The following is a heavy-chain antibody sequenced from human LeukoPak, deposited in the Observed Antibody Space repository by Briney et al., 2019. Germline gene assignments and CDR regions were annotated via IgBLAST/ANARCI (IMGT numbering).Heavy chain of an antibody. V-gene: IGHV3-48*03. CDR1: GFIFNSYE. CDR3: ARDPLSDSP. Sequence: PGGSLRLSCATSGFIFNSYEMNWVRQAPGKGLEWVSYISSSASTIYCADSVKGRFTISRDNAKNSLYLQMNSLRAEDTAVYYCARDPLSDSPWGQGTLVTVSS. CDR2: ISSSASTI. J-gene: IGHJ5*02. D-gene: IGHD2-15*01.